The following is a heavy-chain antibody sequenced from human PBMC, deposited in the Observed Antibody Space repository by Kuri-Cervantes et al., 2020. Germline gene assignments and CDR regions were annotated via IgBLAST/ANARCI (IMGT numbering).Heavy chain of an antibody. J-gene: IGHJ6*03. CDR1: GGTFSSYA. Sequence: ASVKVSCKASGGTFSSYAISWVRQAPGQRLEWMGWISAYNGNTNYAQKLQGRVTMTTDTSTSTAYMELRSLRSDDTAVYYCARRYCSGGDCYSAYHHYYYMDVWGKGTTVTVSS. D-gene: IGHD2-15*01. CDR2: ISAYNGNT. V-gene: IGHV1-18*01. CDR3: ARRYCSGGDCYSAYHHYYYMDV.